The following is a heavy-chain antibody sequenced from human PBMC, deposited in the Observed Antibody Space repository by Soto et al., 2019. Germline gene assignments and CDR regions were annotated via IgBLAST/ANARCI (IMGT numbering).Heavy chain of an antibody. CDR2: IYPGDSDT. Sequence: GESLKISCKGSGYNFTTYRIGWVRQMPGKGLEWMAIIYPGDSDTRYSPSFQGQVTISADRSISTAYLQWSSPKPSDTAMYYCARQGNGAEGFDYWGQGTLVTVSS. CDR3: ARQGNGAEGFDY. CDR1: GYNFTTYR. V-gene: IGHV5-51*01. D-gene: IGHD4-17*01. J-gene: IGHJ4*02.